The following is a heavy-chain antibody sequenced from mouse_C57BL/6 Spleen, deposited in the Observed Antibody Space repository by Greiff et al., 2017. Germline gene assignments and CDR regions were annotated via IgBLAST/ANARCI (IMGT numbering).Heavy chain of an antibody. D-gene: IGHD2-5*01. Sequence: VQLQQPGAELVKPGASVTVSCKASGYTFTSYWMHWVKQRPGQGLEWIGRIHPSASDTNYNRKFTGKATLTVDKSSSPASMQHSSLTSDDSAVDYCEISYSNYAWFADWGQGTLVTVSA. V-gene: IGHV1-74*01. CDR1: GYTFTSYW. CDR2: IHPSASDT. J-gene: IGHJ3*01. CDR3: EISYSNYAWFAD.